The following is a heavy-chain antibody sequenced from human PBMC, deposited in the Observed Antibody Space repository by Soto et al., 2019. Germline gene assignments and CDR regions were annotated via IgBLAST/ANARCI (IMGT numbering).Heavy chain of an antibody. V-gene: IGHV6-1*01. Sequence: SLTCAISGDSVSSNSAAWNWIRQSPSRGLEWLGRTYYRSKWYNDYAVSVKSRITINPDTSKNQFSLQLNSVTPEDTAVYYCARGRRNCSGGSCYYSDAFDIWGQGTMVTLSS. CDR2: TYYRSKWYN. J-gene: IGHJ3*02. D-gene: IGHD2-15*01. CDR1: GDSVSSNSAA. CDR3: ARGRRNCSGGSCYYSDAFDI.